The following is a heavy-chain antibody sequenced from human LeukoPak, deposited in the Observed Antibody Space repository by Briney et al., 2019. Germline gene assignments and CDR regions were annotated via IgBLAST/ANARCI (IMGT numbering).Heavy chain of an antibody. V-gene: IGHV3-7*04. Sequence: GGSLRLSCAASGFTFSRFWMSWVRQAPGKGLEWVANIKQDGSEKYYVDSVKGRFTISRDNAKNSLYPQMNSLRAEDTAVFYCARDGTYTDYDPDFDIWGQGTLVTVSS. J-gene: IGHJ4*02. D-gene: IGHD5-12*01. CDR2: IKQDGSEK. CDR1: GFTFSRFW. CDR3: ARDGTYTDYDPDFDI.